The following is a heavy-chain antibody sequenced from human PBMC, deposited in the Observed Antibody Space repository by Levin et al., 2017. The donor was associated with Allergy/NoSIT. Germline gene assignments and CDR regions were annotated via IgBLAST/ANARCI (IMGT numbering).Heavy chain of an antibody. CDR1: GGSISSYY. CDR2: IYYSGST. CDR3: ARDSPRVGYYYYGMDV. J-gene: IGHJ6*02. D-gene: IGHD1-26*01. V-gene: IGHV4-59*01. Sequence: SQTLSLTCTVSGGSISSYYWSWIRQPPGKGLEWIGYIYYSGSTNYNPSLKSRVTISVDTSKNQFSLKLSSVTAADTAVYYCARDSPRVGYYYYGMDVWGQGTTVTVSS.